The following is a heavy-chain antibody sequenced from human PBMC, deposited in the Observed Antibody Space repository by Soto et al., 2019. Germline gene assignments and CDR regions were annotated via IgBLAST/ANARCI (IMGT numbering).Heavy chain of an antibody. V-gene: IGHV1-18*01. CDR1: GYTFTSYG. D-gene: IGHD3-9*01. J-gene: IGHJ5*02. Sequence: QVQLVQSGAEVKKPGASVKVSCKASGYTFTSYGISWVRQAPGQGLEWMGWISAYNGNTNYAQKLHGRVTMTTDTSTSKAYMELRSLRSDDTAVYYCARDYPPHYDILTGYYPDVWFDPWGQGTLVTVSS. CDR3: ARDYPPHYDILTGYYPDVWFDP. CDR2: ISAYNGNT.